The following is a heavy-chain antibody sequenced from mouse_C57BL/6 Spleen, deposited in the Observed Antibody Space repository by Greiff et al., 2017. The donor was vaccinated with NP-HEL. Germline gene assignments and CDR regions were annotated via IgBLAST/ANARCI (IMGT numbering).Heavy chain of an antibody. J-gene: IGHJ3*01. CDR1: GFTFSSYA. CDR2: ISDGGSYT. V-gene: IGHV5-4*01. D-gene: IGHD1-3*01. CDR3: ARGLNWSGFAY. Sequence: EVQLVESGGGLVKPGGSLKLSCAASGFTFSSYAMSWVRQTPEKRLEWVATISDGGSYTYYPDNVKGRFTISRDNAQNNRYLQMSHLKSEDTAMYYCARGLNWSGFAYWGQGTLVTVSA.